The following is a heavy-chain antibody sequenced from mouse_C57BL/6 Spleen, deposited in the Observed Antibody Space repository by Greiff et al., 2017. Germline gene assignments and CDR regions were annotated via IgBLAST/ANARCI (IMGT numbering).Heavy chain of an antibody. V-gene: IGHV6-3*01. CDR2: IRLKSDNYAT. Sequence: EVQWVESGGGLVQPGGSMKLSCVASGFTFSNYWMNWVRQSPEKGLEWVAQIRLKSDNYATHYAESVKGRFTISRDDSKSSVYLQMNNLRAEDTGIYYCTLGGGVGYWGQGTTLTVSS. CDR1: GFTFSNYW. J-gene: IGHJ2*01. CDR3: TLGGGVGY.